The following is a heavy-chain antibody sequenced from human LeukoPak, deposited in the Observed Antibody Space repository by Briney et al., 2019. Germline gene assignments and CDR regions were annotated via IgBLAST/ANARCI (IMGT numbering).Heavy chain of an antibody. D-gene: IGHD2-2*01. CDR2: ISAYNGNT. CDR1: GYTFTRYG. Sequence: ASVKVSCKASGYTFTRYGITWVRQAPGQGLEWMGWISAYNGNTNSAHKVQGRVTMTTDTSTRTAYMELRSLSSDDTAVYYCARDNSAISDCSSASCFHFKYWGQGTLVTVSS. CDR3: ARDNSAISDCSSASCFHFKY. V-gene: IGHV1-18*01. J-gene: IGHJ4*02.